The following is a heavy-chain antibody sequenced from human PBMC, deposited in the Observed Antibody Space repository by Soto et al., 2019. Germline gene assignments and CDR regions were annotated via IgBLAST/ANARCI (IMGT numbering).Heavy chain of an antibody. D-gene: IGHD1-26*01. CDR3: ARSGNEGAVDY. J-gene: IGHJ4*01. CDR2: TYYRSKWYN. V-gene: IGHV6-1*01. Sequence: TLSLTCAICGNSFSSKSDAWNWNRQSPSRGLEWLGSTYYRSKWYNEYAVSVKSRIIINPDTSKNQFSLQLNSVTPEDTAVYYCARSGNEGAVDYWGHGTLVTVSS. CDR1: GNSFSSKSDA.